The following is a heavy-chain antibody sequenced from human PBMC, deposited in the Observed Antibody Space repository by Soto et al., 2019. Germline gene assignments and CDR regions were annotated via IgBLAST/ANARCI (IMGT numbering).Heavy chain of an antibody. D-gene: IGHD6-25*01. Sequence: QVQLQESGPGVVKPSETLSLTCIVSGGSISSYYWSWIRQPPGKRLEWIGFIYYSGSANYNPSLKRRVTISVDTSRNLFSLKLTSVTAADTAVYFCARASSSTDSGFDSWGQGTLVTVSS. J-gene: IGHJ4*02. CDR3: ARASSSTDSGFDS. CDR1: GGSISSYY. V-gene: IGHV4-59*01. CDR2: IYYSGSA.